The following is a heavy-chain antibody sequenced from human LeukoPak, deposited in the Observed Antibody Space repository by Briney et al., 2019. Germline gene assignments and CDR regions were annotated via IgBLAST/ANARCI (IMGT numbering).Heavy chain of an antibody. CDR2: ISGGGGST. CDR1: GFTFSSYA. Sequence: PGVSLRLSCAASGFTFSSYAMSWVRQAPGKGRVWVSSISGGGGSTYYADSGKGLFTISRDNSKNPLYLQMNSLRAEDKAVYYCAKDRHYDSSGTGFWGQGTLVTVSS. CDR3: AKDRHYDSSGTGF. V-gene: IGHV3-23*01. J-gene: IGHJ4*02. D-gene: IGHD3-22*01.